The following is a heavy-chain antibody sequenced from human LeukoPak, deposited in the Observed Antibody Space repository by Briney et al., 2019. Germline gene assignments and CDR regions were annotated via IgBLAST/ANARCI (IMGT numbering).Heavy chain of an antibody. CDR3: VLGSPFDY. CDR1: GFTFSSYS. Sequence: GGSLRLSCAASGFTFSSYSMNWVRQAPGKGLEWVSYISSSSRSIYYADSVKGRFTISRDNANNSLPLQMNSMRDEDTAVYYCVLGSPFDYWGQGTLVTVSS. CDR2: ISSSSRSI. D-gene: IGHD3-10*01. J-gene: IGHJ4*02. V-gene: IGHV3-48*02.